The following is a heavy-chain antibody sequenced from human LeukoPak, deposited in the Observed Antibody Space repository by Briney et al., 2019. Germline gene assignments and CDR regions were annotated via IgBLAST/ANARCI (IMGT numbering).Heavy chain of an antibody. V-gene: IGHV3-33*01. CDR3: ARRYYGVDY. CDR2: IWFDGSNK. CDR1: GFTFTSYG. D-gene: IGHD4-17*01. J-gene: IGHJ4*02. Sequence: HSGTSLRLSCAASGFTFTSYGMHWVRQAPGKGLEWVAVIWFDGSNKYYADSVKGRFTISRDNAKNSLYLQMNSLRADDTAVYYCARRYYGVDYWGQGTLVTVSS.